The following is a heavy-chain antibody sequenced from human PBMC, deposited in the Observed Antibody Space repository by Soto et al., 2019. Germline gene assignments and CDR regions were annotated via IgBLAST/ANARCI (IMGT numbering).Heavy chain of an antibody. D-gene: IGHD3-3*01. V-gene: IGHV3-21*01. J-gene: IGHJ6*03. Sequence: GGSLRLSCAASGFTFSSYAMSWVRQAPGKGLEWVSSISSSSSYIYYADSVKGRFTISRDNAKNSLYLQMNSLRAEDTAVYYCARDKIWNYYYYMDVWGKGTTVTVSS. CDR3: ARDKIWNYYYYMDV. CDR2: ISSSSSYI. CDR1: GFTFSSYA.